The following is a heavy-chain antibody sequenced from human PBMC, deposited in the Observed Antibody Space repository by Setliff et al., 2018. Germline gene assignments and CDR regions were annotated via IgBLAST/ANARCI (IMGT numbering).Heavy chain of an antibody. CDR1: GGSISSYY. D-gene: IGHD4-17*01. Sequence: SETLSLTCTVSGGSISSYYWSWIRQPPGKRLEWIGYIYYSGSTNYNPSLESRVTISVDTSKNQFSLRLNSATAADTAVYYCARDPLTTNRRRAFDIWGQVTMVTVSS. CDR2: IYYSGST. V-gene: IGHV4-59*01. J-gene: IGHJ3*02. CDR3: ARDPLTTNRRRAFDI.